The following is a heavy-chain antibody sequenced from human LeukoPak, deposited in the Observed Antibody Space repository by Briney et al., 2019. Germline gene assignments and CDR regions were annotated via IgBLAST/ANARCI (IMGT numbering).Heavy chain of an antibody. V-gene: IGHV4-31*03. CDR3: ARVGDYPVWFDP. CDR2: IYYSGST. CDR1: GGSISSGGYY. J-gene: IGHJ5*02. Sequence: PSETLSLTCTVSGGSISSGGYYWSWIRQHPGKGLEWIGYIYYSGSTYYNPSLKSRVTISVDTSKNQFSLKLSSVTAADTAVYYCARVGDYPVWFDPWGQGTLVTVSS. D-gene: IGHD4-17*01.